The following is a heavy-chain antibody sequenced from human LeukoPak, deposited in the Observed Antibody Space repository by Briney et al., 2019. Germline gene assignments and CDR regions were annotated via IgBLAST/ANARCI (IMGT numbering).Heavy chain of an antibody. V-gene: IGHV4-59*01. CDR1: GGSLSGYY. CDR3: ARKKRAGPGFDI. CDR2: IYYSGTT. J-gene: IGHJ3*02. Sequence: SETLSLTCTVSGGSLSGYYWSWIRQPPGEGLEWIGYIYYSGTTNYNPSLKSRLTISVDTSKNRSSLKLTSVAAADTAVYYCARKKRAGPGFDIWGQGTMVTVSS.